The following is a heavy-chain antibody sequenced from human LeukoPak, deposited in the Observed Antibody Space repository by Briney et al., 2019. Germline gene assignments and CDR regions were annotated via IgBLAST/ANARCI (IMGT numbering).Heavy chain of an antibody. CDR3: ARHSTYDNGGYYYGY. Sequence: GESLKISCKGSGYSFTSYWITWVRQMPGKGLEWMGRIDPSDSYTKYSPSFQGHVTMSADKSISTAYLQWSSLKASDTAIYYCARHSTYDNGGYYYGYWGQGTLVTGSS. J-gene: IGHJ4*02. CDR1: GYSFTSYW. V-gene: IGHV5-10-1*01. CDR2: IDPSDSYT. D-gene: IGHD3-22*01.